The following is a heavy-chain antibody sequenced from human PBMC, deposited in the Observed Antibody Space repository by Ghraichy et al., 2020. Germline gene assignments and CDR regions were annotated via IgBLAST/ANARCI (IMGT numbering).Heavy chain of an antibody. CDR3: ALERQSSGFHM. CDR2: IYVPART. CDR1: GVSMGIDGYF. Sequence: SETLSLTCSVSGVSMGIDGYFWSWVRQPPGKGLEWLGYIYVPARTFYNPSLRSRLTFSIDTSKSQFSLKLTSVTAADTALYYCALERQSSGFHMWGQGTVVTVSS. J-gene: IGHJ3*02. V-gene: IGHV4-30-4*01. D-gene: IGHD5-24*01.